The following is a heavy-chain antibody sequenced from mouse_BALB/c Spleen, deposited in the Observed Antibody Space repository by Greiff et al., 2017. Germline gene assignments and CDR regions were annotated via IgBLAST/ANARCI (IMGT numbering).Heavy chain of an antibody. Sequence: EVQLVESGPGLVKPSQSLSLTCSVTGYSITSGYYWNWIRQFPGNKLEWMGYISYDGSNNYNPSLKNRISITRDTSKNQFFLKLNSVTTEDTATYYCARDRGTGDYFDYWGQGTTLTVSS. CDR3: ARDRGTGDYFDY. D-gene: IGHD3-1*01. J-gene: IGHJ2*01. CDR1: GYSITSGYY. CDR2: ISYDGSN. V-gene: IGHV3-6*02.